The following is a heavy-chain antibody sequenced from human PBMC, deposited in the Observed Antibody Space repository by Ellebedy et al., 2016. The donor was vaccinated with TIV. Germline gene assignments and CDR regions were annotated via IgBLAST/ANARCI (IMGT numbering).Heavy chain of an antibody. J-gene: IGHJ1*01. D-gene: IGHD2-21*02. CDR1: GGTFSSYA. CDR2: IIPILGIA. Sequence: AASVKVSCKASGGTFSSYAISWVRQAPGQGLEWMGRIIPILGIANYAQKFQGRVTITADKSTSTAYMELSSLRSEDTAVYYCARGRAGVSYCGGDCYPTEYFQHWGQGTLVTVSS. V-gene: IGHV1-69*04. CDR3: ARGRAGVSYCGGDCYPTEYFQH.